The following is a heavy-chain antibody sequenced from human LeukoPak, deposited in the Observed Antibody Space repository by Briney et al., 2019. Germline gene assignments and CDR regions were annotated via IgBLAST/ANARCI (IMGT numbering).Heavy chain of an antibody. V-gene: IGHV3-53*01. J-gene: IGHJ4*02. CDR1: GFTVSSNY. Sequence: GGSLRLSCAASGFTVSSNYMSWVRQAPGKGLEWVSVIYSGGSTYYADSVKGRFTISRDNAKNSLYLQMNSLRAEDTAVYYCARRRDSGSLQHFDYWGQGTLVTVSS. D-gene: IGHD1-26*01. CDR2: IYSGGST. CDR3: ARRRDSGSLQHFDY.